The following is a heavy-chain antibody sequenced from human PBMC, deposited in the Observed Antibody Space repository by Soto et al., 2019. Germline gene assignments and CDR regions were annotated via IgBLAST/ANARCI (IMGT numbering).Heavy chain of an antibody. J-gene: IGHJ5*02. D-gene: IGHD6-13*01. V-gene: IGHV3-21*01. CDR1: GVTFRSFT. CDR3: TRGASRDSSARGWFDP. CDR2: ISSNSAYI. Sequence: PGGSLRLSCAASGVTFRSFTMNWVRQAPGKGLEWVSTISSNSAYIYYTDALRGRFTISRDNAKNSLHLQMNSLRAEDTAVYYCTRGASRDSSARGWFDPWGPGTLVTV.